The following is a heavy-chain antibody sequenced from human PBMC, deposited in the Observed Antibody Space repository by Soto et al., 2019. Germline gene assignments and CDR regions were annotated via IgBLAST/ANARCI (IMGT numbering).Heavy chain of an antibody. J-gene: IGHJ4*02. Sequence: EVQLVESGGVVVQPGGSLRLSCAASGFTFGDFTMHWVRQVPGKGLEWVSLISWDGGFRTYADSVKGRFTISRDNSKNSLYLQMNSPRTEDTALYYCAKDKKGRLTSGFDSDYWGQGTLVTVSS. CDR1: GFTFGDFT. CDR3: AKDKKGRLTSGFDSDY. D-gene: IGHD3-22*01. V-gene: IGHV3-43*01. CDR2: ISWDGGFR.